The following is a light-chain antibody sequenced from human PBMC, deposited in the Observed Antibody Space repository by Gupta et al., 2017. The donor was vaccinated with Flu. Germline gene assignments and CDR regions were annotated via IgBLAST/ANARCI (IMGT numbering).Light chain of an antibody. CDR2: DTS. V-gene: IGKV3-11*01. J-gene: IGKJ5*01. Sequence: GERATLSCRASQSVSVYLAWYQQKPGQAPRLLIYDTSNRATGVPARFSGSGSGTDFTLTISSLEPEDFAVYYCQQRRAFGQGTRLEIK. CDR3: QQRRA. CDR1: QSVSVY.